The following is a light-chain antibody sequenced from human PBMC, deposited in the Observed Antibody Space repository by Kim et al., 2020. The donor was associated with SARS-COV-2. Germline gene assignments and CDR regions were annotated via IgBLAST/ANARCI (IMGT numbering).Light chain of an antibody. CDR1: QSISDN. V-gene: IGKV3-15*01. J-gene: IGKJ1*01. CDR2: GAS. CDR3: QQYYRWPRT. Sequence: VSPGESATLSCRASQSISDNLAWYQQKPGQSPRLLIYGASTRATGVPARFSGGGSGTQFTLTISSLQSEDFATFYCQQYYRWPRTFGQGTKVDIK.